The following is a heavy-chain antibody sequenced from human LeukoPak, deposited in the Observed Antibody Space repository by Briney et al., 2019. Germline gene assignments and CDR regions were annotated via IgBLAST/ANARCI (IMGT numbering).Heavy chain of an antibody. CDR2: INNNPGNP. V-gene: IGHV7-4-1*02. CDR1: GYTFTSYG. J-gene: IGHJ6*03. D-gene: IGHD3-16*01. Sequence: ASVKVSCKASGYTFTSYGISWVRQAPGQGLEWMGWINNNPGNPTYAQGFTGRFVFSLDTSVSTAYLQISNLKAEDTAVYYCARSFRGALVWDMDVWGKGTTVTVSS. CDR3: ARSFRGALVWDMDV.